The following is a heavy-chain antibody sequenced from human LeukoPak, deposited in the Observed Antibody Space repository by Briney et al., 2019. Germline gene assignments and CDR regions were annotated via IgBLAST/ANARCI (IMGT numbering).Heavy chain of an antibody. CDR1: GFTFTIYT. CDR3: VRVRGVTFDY. J-gene: IGHJ4*02. CDR2: ISSISSHI. V-gene: IGHV3-21*01. Sequence: PGGSLRLSCAASGFTFTIYTMKWVRQAPGKGLEWVSSISSISSHIYYADSVKGRFTISRDNAKNSLYLQMNSLRAEDTAVYFCVRVRGVTFDYWGQGTLVIVSS. D-gene: IGHD3-10*01.